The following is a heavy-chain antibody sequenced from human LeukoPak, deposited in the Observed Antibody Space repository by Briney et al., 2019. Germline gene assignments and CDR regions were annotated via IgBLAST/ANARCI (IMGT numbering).Heavy chain of an antibody. V-gene: IGHV1-18*01. D-gene: IGHD2-15*01. CDR3: ARAGADSAAYFYYAMDV. CDR2: ISGYNGDT. Sequence: ASVKVSCKTSGYTFTRYGISWVRQAPGQGREWMGWISGYNGDTHYAQNLQERVTMATDTSTSTAYMDVRSLRSDDTAVYYCARAGADSAAYFYYAMDVWGQGTTVTVSS. CDR1: GYTFTRYG. J-gene: IGHJ6*02.